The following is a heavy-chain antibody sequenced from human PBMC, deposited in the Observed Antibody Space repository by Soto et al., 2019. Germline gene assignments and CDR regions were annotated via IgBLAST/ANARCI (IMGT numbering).Heavy chain of an antibody. CDR1: GFTFDDYA. J-gene: IGHJ6*02. V-gene: IGHV3-9*01. Sequence: GGSLRLSCAASGFTFDDYAMHWVRQAPGKGLEWVSGISWNSGSIGYADSVKGRFTISRDNAKNSLYLQMNSLRAEDTALYYCAKDPYSSSWYGFLSYYGMDVWGQGTTVTVS. D-gene: IGHD6-13*01. CDR3: AKDPYSSSWYGFLSYYGMDV. CDR2: ISWNSGSI.